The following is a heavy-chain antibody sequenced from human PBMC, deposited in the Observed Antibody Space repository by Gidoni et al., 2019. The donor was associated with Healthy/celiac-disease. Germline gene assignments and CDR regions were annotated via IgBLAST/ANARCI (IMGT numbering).Heavy chain of an antibody. CDR3: AKGGLSDQRRNYFDY. Sequence: EVQLLESGGGLVQPGGSLRLACAASGFTFRSYAMSWVRQAPGKGLEWVSAISGSGGSTYYADSVKGRFTISRDNSKNTLYLQMNSLRAEDTAVYYCAKGGLSDQRRNYFDYWGQGTLVTVSS. CDR2: ISGSGGST. V-gene: IGHV3-23*01. CDR1: GFTFRSYA. J-gene: IGHJ4*02. D-gene: IGHD1-1*01.